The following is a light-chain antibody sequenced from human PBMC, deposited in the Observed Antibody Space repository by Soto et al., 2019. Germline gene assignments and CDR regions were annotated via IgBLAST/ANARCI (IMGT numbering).Light chain of an antibody. CDR2: DVS. Sequence: QSALTQPASVSGSPGQSITISCTGTCSDVGGYNYVSWYQQHPAKAPKLMIYDVSIRPSGVSDRFSGSKSGNTASLTIPGLQSEDEADYYCDSYTSGSSYVFGTGTKVTVL. J-gene: IGLJ1*01. CDR3: DSYTSGSSYV. V-gene: IGLV2-14*01. CDR1: CSDVGGYNY.